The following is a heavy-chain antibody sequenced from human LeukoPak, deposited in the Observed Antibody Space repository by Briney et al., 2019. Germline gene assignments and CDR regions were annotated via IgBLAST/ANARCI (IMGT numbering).Heavy chain of an antibody. CDR2: ISGSGIST. D-gene: IGHD2-15*01. V-gene: IGHV3-23*01. J-gene: IGHJ6*02. CDR1: GFTFSSYA. CDR3: ARAREYCSGRTCYHYYGMDV. Sequence: PGGSLRLSCAASGFTFSSYAMNWVRQAPGKGLEWVSGISGSGISTYYADSVKGRFTISRDNFKNTLYLQMNSLRAEDTAVYFCARAREYCSGRTCYHYYGMDVWGQGTTVTVSS.